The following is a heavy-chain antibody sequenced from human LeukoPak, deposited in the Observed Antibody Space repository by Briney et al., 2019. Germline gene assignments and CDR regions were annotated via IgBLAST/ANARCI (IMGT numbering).Heavy chain of an antibody. Sequence: SETLSLTCTFSTGSISTYYWSWIRQPPGKGLEWIGFIYYSGSINYNPSLKSRVTISVDTSKNQFSLKLSSVTAADTAVYYCAREGDIVVVPAATGALNYWGQGTLVTVSS. CDR2: IYYSGSI. CDR3: AREGDIVVVPAATGALNY. J-gene: IGHJ4*02. D-gene: IGHD2-2*01. V-gene: IGHV4-59*12. CDR1: TGSISTYY.